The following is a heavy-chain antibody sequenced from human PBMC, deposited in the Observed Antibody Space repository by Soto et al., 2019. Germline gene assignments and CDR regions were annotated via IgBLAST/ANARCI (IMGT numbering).Heavy chain of an antibody. D-gene: IGHD6-6*01. J-gene: IGHJ4*02. V-gene: IGHV4-34*01. CDR3: ARAPKVSGSSQTRPDF. CDR2: ISQSGNT. Sequence: SETLRCTCSICSGPLSGYSRRWIRQSLGKGLEWIGEISQSGNTNYSPSLKSRVSISIDTSMKQFSLNLASVSAADTAVYYCARAPKVSGSSQTRPDFWGQGTLVT. CDR1: SGPLSGYS.